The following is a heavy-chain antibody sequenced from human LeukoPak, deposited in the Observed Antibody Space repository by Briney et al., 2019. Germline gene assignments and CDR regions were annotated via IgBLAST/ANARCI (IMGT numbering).Heavy chain of an antibody. V-gene: IGHV4-59*01. Sequence: SETLSLTCTVSGGSISSYYWSWIRQPAGKGLEWIGSIYYSGSTYYNPSLKSRVTISVDTSKNPFSLKLRSVTAADTAVYYCAREGGSYYPHYYFDYWGQGTLVTVSS. CDR2: IYYSGST. CDR1: GGSISSYY. J-gene: IGHJ4*02. D-gene: IGHD1-26*01. CDR3: AREGGSYYPHYYFDY.